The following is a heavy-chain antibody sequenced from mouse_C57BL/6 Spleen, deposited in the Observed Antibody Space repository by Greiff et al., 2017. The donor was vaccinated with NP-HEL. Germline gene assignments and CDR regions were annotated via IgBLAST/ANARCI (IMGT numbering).Heavy chain of an antibody. Sequence: VQGVESGPGLVQPSQCLSITCTVSGFSLTSYGVHWVRQSPGKGLEWLGVIWSGGSTDYNAAFISRLSISKDNSKSQVFFKMNSLQADDTAIYYCARRDGNYGYFDVWGTGTTVTVSS. J-gene: IGHJ1*03. D-gene: IGHD2-1*01. CDR3: ARRDGNYGYFDV. CDR1: GFSLTSYG. V-gene: IGHV2-2*01. CDR2: IWSGGST.